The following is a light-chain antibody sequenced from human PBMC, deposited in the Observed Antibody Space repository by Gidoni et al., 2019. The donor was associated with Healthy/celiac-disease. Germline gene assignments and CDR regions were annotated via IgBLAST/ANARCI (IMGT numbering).Light chain of an antibody. V-gene: IGKV3-20*01. Sequence: EIVLTQSPGTLSFSPGERATLSCRASQTISRTSLAWYQQKPGQAPRLLIYGASNRATGIPDRFRGSGSGTGFTLTISRLEPEHFAVYYCQHYGSSPYSFGQGTKLEIK. CDR2: GAS. CDR3: QHYGSSPYS. CDR1: QTISRTS. J-gene: IGKJ2*03.